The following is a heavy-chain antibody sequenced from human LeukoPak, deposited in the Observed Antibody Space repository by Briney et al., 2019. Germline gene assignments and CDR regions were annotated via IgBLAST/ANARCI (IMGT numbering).Heavy chain of an antibody. V-gene: IGHV4-39*01. J-gene: IGHJ4*02. CDR3: ARLKSSYGDYYFDY. Sequence: SETLSLTCTVSGGSISSSTYYWGWIRQPPGKGLEWLVNIYYSGRTYYNPSLKNRLTISVDTSRNQFSLNLRSVTAADTAVYYCARLKSSYGDYYFDYWGQGTLVTVSS. CDR2: IYYSGRT. CDR1: GGSISSSTYY. D-gene: IGHD4-17*01.